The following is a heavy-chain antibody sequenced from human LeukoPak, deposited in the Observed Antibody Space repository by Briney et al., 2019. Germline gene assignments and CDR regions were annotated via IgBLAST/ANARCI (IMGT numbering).Heavy chain of an antibody. V-gene: IGHV3-23*01. CDR2: ISGSGGST. D-gene: IGHD4-17*01. CDR3: AKAHHGDYFFYFDY. J-gene: IGHJ4*02. CDR1: GFTFSNYG. Sequence: SGGSLRLSCAASGFTFSNYGMSWVRQAPGKGLEWVSAISGSGGSTYYADSVKGRFTISRDNSKNTLYLQMNSLRAEDTAVYYCAKAHHGDYFFYFDYWGQGTLVTVSS.